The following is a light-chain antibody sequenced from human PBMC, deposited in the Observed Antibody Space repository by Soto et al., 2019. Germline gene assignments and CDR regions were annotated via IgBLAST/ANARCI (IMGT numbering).Light chain of an antibody. CDR3: QQYKKWPPCT. CDR2: GAS. Sequence: EIVMTQSPTTLSVSPGERATLSCRASQDIGTTLAWYQQKPGQAPRLLIYGASNRATGIPARFSGSGSGTDFTLTISSLRTEDFAVYYCQQYKKWPPCTFGQGTKLEIK. CDR1: QDIGTT. J-gene: IGKJ2*02. V-gene: IGKV3D-15*01.